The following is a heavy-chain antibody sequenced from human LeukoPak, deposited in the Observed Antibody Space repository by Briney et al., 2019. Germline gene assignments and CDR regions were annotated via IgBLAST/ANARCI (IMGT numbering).Heavy chain of an antibody. CDR2: INPSNGYA. CDR1: GYTFTDYY. V-gene: IGHV1/OR15-3*02. CDR3: AIRDGHTDH. J-gene: IGHJ4*02. Sequence: GASVKVSCKASGYTFTDYYLHWVRQAPGQGLQWMGWINPSNGYAKYSQELQGRLIISRDTSASTVYMELSSLRSEDMAIYYCAIRDGHTDHWGQGTLVTVSS. D-gene: IGHD5-24*01.